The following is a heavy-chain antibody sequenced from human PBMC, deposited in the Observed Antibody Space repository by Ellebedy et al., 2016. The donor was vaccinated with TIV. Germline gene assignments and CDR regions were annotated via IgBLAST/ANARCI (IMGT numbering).Heavy chain of an antibody. Sequence: GESLKISCAASEFTFNTYGMNWVRQAPGKGLEWVALISSDGSSKSYADSVKGRFTISRDNSKNTLYLQMNSLREGDTAVYYCARRVAGKASFDYWGQGTLVTVSS. CDR1: EFTFNTYG. CDR3: ARRVAGKASFDY. J-gene: IGHJ4*02. D-gene: IGHD6-19*01. CDR2: ISSDGSSK. V-gene: IGHV3-30*03.